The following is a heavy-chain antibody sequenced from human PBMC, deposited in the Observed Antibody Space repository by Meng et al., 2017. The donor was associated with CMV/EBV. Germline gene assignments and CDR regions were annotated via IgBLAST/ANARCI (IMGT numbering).Heavy chain of an antibody. CDR2: SYPNSGGT. D-gene: IGHD1-1*01. CDR1: GYRFSDHY. Sequence: QVYLVQTGGEVKRPGASVKVSCQTSGYRFSDHYMHWVRQAPGQGLEWMGWSYPNSGGTHYAQKFQDRVTMTRDTSISTVYMELSRLTSDDTAVYYCVRDHNWGPDYWGQGTLVTVSS. CDR3: VRDHNWGPDY. V-gene: IGHV1-2*02. J-gene: IGHJ4*02.